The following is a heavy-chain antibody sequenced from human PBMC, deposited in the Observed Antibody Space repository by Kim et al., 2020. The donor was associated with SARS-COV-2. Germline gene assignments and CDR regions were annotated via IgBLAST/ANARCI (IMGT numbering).Heavy chain of an antibody. CDR3: ARVPCSGGSCYEYYYYYYGRDV. D-gene: IGHD2-15*01. V-gene: IGHV1-46*01. Sequence: ASVKVSCKASGYTFTSYYMHWVRQAPGQGLEWMGIINPSGGSTSYAQKFQGRVTMTRDTSTSTVYMELSSLRSEDTAVYYCARVPCSGGSCYEYYYYYYGRDVWGQGTTVTVSS. J-gene: IGHJ6*02. CDR1: GYTFTSYY. CDR2: INPSGGST.